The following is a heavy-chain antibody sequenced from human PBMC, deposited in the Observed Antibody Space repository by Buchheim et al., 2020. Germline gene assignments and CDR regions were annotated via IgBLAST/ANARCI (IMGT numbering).Heavy chain of an antibody. CDR1: GFTFSSYA. J-gene: IGHJ4*02. CDR3: ARDCGDSSGYYPNY. Sequence: QVQLVESGGGVVQPGRSLRLSCAASGFTFSSYAMHWVRQAPGKGLEWVAVISYDGSNKYYADSVKGRFTISRDNSKKPLYLQMNSLRAEDTAVYYCARDCGDSSGYYPNYWGQGTL. CDR2: ISYDGSNK. V-gene: IGHV3-30*04. D-gene: IGHD3-22*01.